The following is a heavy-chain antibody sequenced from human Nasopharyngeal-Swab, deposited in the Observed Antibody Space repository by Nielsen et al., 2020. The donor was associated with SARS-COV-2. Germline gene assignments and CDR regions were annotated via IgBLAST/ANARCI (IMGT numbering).Heavy chain of an antibody. D-gene: IGHD4-11*01. CDR3: ATDGYSFGYDRGY. CDR2: IKQDGSGK. V-gene: IGHV3-7*01. J-gene: IGHJ4*02. Sequence: GGSLRLSCATSGFTFSTYWMTWVRQAPGKGLEWVANIKQDGSGKYYIDSVKGRFTISRDNAKSSLFLEMNSLRVEDTALYYCATDGYSFGYDRGYWGQGTLVIVSS. CDR1: GFTFSTYW.